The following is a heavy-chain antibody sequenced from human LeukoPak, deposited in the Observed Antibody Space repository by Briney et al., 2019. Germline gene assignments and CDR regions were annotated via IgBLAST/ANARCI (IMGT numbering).Heavy chain of an antibody. J-gene: IGHJ5*02. V-gene: IGHV3-9*01. D-gene: IGHD1-26*01. CDR2: INWNSVTI. CDR3: ARAKGASIVGATNWFDP. CDR1: GFTFDDYA. Sequence: GGSLRLSCAASGFTFDDYAMHWVRQAPGKGLEWVSAINWNSVTIAYADSVKSRFTISRDNAKNSLYLQMNSLRTEDTALYYCARAKGASIVGATNWFDPWGQGTLVTVSS.